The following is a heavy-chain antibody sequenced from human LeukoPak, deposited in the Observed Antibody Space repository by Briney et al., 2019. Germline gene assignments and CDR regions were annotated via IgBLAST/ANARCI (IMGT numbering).Heavy chain of an antibody. CDR2: VYYRGST. CDR1: GGSISSYF. Sequence: PSETLSLTCTVSGGSISSYFWNWIRQSPGKGLEWVGYVYYRGSTNYNPSLKSRVTISVDTSKNQFSLELSSVTAADTAVYYCARDMTRAVPTPGTYYYAYAMDVWGQGTTVTVSS. CDR3: ARDMTRAVPTPGTYYYAYAMDV. V-gene: IGHV4-59*01. J-gene: IGHJ6*02. D-gene: IGHD6-13*01.